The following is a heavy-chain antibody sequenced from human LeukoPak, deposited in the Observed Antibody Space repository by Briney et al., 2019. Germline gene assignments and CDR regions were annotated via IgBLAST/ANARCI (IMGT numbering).Heavy chain of an antibody. CDR2: ISSGSSTT. V-gene: IGHV3-48*02. D-gene: IGHD4-17*01. CDR3: ARSPFGTVTTDY. Sequence: GGSLRLSRAASGFTFSSFSMNWVRQAPGKGLEWVSYISSGSSTTYYADSVKGRFTISRDNAKNSLYLQMNSLRDEDTAVYYCARSPFGTVTTDYWGLGTLVTVSS. J-gene: IGHJ4*02. CDR1: GFTFSSFS.